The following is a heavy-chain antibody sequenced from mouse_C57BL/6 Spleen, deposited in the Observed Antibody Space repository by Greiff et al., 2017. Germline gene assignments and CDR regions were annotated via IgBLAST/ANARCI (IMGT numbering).Heavy chain of an antibody. CDR3: ARSDSSGSAY. D-gene: IGHD3-2*02. CDR2: IDPSDSYT. CDR1: GYTFTSYW. Sequence: VQLQQPGAELVMPGASVKLSCKASGYTFTSYWMHWVKQRPGQGLEWIGEIDPSDSYTNYNQKFKGKSTLTVDKSTSTAYMQRSSLTSEDSAVYYCARSDSSGSAYWGQGTLVTVSA. V-gene: IGHV1-69*01. J-gene: IGHJ3*01.